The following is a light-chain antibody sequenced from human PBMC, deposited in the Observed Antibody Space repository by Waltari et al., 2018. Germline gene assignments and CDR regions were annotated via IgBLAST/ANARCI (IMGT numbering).Light chain of an antibody. Sequence: QSVLTQPPTVSAAPGQKVTLPCSVTSSTIAHKYVPSSQQVPRTAPKLLIYDNNKRPSGIPDRFSGSKSGTSATLGITGLQTGDEADYYCGTWDSSVSVGDYVFGTGTKVTVL. CDR1: SSTIAHKY. J-gene: IGLJ1*01. CDR2: DNN. CDR3: GTWDSSVSVGDYV. V-gene: IGLV1-51*01.